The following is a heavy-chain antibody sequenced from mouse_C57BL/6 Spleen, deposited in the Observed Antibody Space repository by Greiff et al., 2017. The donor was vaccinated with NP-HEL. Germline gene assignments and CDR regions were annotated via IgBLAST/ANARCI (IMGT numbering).Heavy chain of an antibody. J-gene: IGHJ4*01. CDR2: IDPSDSYT. V-gene: IGHV1-69*01. CDR3: ARMGSSGIRDYAMDY. D-gene: IGHD3-2*02. CDR1: GYTFTSYW. Sequence: QVQLQQPGAELVMPGASVKLSCKASGYTFTSYWMHWVKQRPGQGLEWIGEIDPSDSYTNYNQKFKGKSTLTVDKSSSTAYMQLSSLTSEDSAVYDCARMGSSGIRDYAMDYWGQGTSVTVSS.